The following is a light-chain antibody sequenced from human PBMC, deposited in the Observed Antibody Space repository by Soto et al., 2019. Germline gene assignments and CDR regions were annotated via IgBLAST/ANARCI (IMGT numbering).Light chain of an antibody. Sequence: QSALTQPPSVSGSPGQSVAISCTGTSSDVGGSNGVSWYQQPPGTAPKLMIYDVSNRPSGVPDRFSGSKSDNTASLTISGLQAEDEGDYYCSSYTSSSTYVFGTGTKLTVL. CDR3: SSYTSSSTYV. J-gene: IGLJ1*01. V-gene: IGLV2-18*02. CDR2: DVS. CDR1: SSDVGGSNG.